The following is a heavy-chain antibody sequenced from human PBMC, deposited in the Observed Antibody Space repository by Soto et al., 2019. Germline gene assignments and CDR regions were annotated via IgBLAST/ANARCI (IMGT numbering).Heavy chain of an antibody. J-gene: IGHJ4*02. D-gene: IGHD5-18*01. V-gene: IGHV4-4*02. CDR1: GGSISSSNW. CDR2: IYHSGST. Sequence: SETLSLTCAVSGGSISSSNWWSWVRQPPGKGLEWIGEIYHSGSTNYNPSLKSRVTISVDKSKNQFSLKLSSVTAADTAVYYCARCGYSYGTLVYFDYWGQGTLVTVSS. CDR3: ARCGYSYGTLVYFDY.